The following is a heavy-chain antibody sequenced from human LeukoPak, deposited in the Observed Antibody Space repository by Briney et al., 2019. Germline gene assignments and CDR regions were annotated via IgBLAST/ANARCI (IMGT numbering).Heavy chain of an antibody. V-gene: IGHV3-48*03. CDR2: ISSSGSTI. CDR3: ARARITETRYYYYGMDV. Sequence: GGSLRLSCAASGFTFSSYGMNWVRQAPGKGLEWVAYISSSGSTIYYADSVKGRFTISRDNAKNSLYLQMNSLRAEDTSVYYCARARITETRYYYYGMDVWGQGTTVTVSS. CDR1: GFTFSSYG. J-gene: IGHJ6*02. D-gene: IGHD3-10*01.